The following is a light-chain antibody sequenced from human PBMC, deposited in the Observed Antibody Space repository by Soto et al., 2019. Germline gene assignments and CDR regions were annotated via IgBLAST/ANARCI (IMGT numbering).Light chain of an antibody. V-gene: IGKV2-28*01. CDR2: LAS. CDR3: MPALQAPLHT. J-gene: IGKJ2*01. Sequence: DIVMTQSPLSLPVTPGEPASISCRSSQSLVHSNGYNYLDWYLQKPGQSPQLLFYLASNRASGVPDRFSGSGSGTDFTLKISRVEAEDVGVYYCMPALQAPLHTFGQGTKLEMK. CDR1: QSLVHSNGYNY.